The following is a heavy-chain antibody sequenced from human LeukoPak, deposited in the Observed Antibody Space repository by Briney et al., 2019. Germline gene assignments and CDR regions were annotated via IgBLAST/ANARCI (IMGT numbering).Heavy chain of an antibody. CDR1: GFTFDDYA. V-gene: IGHV3-9*03. CDR2: ISWNSGSI. J-gene: IGHJ4*02. Sequence: PGGSLRLSCAASGFTFDDYAMHWVRHAPGKGLEWVSGISWNSGSIGYADSVKGRFTISRDNAKNSLYLQMNSLRVEDMALYYCAKDIRDGSSWYGLFEYWGQGTLVTVSS. D-gene: IGHD6-13*01. CDR3: AKDIRDGSSWYGLFEY.